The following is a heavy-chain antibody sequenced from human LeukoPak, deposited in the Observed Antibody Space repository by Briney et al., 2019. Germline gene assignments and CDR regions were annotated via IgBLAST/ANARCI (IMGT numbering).Heavy chain of an antibody. CDR2: IYYSGNT. Sequence: KPSETLSLTCTVSGGSIRSYYWNWIRQPPGKGLEWIGYIYYSGNTNYNPSLKSRVTISVDTSKNQFSLKLSSVTAADTAVYYCARGSDYDSWKVYYGMDVWGQGTTVTVTS. CDR3: ARGSDYDSWKVYYGMDV. V-gene: IGHV4-59*01. D-gene: IGHD5-12*01. CDR1: GGSIRSYY. J-gene: IGHJ6*02.